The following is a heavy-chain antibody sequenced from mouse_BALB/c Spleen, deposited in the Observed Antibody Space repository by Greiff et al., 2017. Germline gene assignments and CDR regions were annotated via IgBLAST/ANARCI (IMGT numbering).Heavy chain of an antibody. D-gene: IGHD2-10*02. V-gene: IGHV5-12-1*01. J-gene: IGHJ4*01. CDR1: GFAFSSYD. CDR2: ISSGGGST. CDR3: ARHAPRPFMDY. Sequence: EVKLVESGGGLVKPGGSLKLSCAASGFAFSSYDMSWVRQTPEKRLEWVAYISSGGGSTYYPDTVKGRFTISRDNAKNTLYLQMSSLKSEDTAMYYCARHAPRPFMDYWGQGTSVTVSS.